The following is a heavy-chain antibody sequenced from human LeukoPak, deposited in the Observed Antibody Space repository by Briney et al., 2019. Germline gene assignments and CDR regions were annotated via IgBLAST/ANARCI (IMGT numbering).Heavy chain of an antibody. V-gene: IGHV3-21*01. Sequence: PGGSLRLSCAASGLTFSSYSMNWVRQAPGKGLEWVSSISSSSSYIYYADSVKGRFTISRDNAKNSLYLQMNSLRAEDTAVYYCARDEGPGTGMDVWGQGTTVTVSS. CDR1: GLTFSSYS. J-gene: IGHJ6*02. CDR2: ISSSSSYI. CDR3: ARDEGPGTGMDV.